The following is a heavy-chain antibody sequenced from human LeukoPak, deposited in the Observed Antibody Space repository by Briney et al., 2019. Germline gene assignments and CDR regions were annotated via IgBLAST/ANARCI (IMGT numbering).Heavy chain of an antibody. D-gene: IGHD3-16*01. J-gene: IGHJ3*02. CDR2: IKSKTDGGTT. V-gene: IGHV3-15*01. CDR1: GFTFSNAW. CDR3: TTGLGGDYVWGSYGTDAFDI. Sequence: GGSLRLSCAASGFTFSNAWMSWVRQAPGKGLEWVGRIKSKTDGGTTDYAAPVKGRFTISRDDSKNTLYLQMSSLKTEDTAVYYCTTGLGGDYVWGSYGTDAFDIWGQGTMVTVSS.